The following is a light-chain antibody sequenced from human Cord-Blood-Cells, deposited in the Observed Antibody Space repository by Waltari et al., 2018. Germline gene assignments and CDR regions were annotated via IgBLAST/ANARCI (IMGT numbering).Light chain of an antibody. CDR1: SSNIGSNT. Sequence: QSVLTQPPLASGTPGQRVTISCSGSSSNIGSNTVHWYQQLPGTAPKLLIYSNNQRPSGVPDRFSGSKSGTSASLAISGLQSEDEADYYCAAWDDSLNGRVFGGGTKLTVL. CDR3: AAWDDSLNGRV. V-gene: IGLV1-44*01. J-gene: IGLJ3*02. CDR2: SNN.